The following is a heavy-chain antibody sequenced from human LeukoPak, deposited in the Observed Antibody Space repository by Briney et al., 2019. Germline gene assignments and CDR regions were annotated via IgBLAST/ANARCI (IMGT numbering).Heavy chain of an antibody. Sequence: GASVKVSCKASGYTFSSHGINWVRQAPGQGLEWMGWINSYNGDTNYAQKFQGRGTMTTDTSTNTAYMELRSLRSDDSAVYYCARGGARFGDAFDYWGQGTLVTVSS. CDR1: GYTFSSHG. CDR3: ARGGARFGDAFDY. D-gene: IGHD3-10*01. CDR2: INSYNGDT. V-gene: IGHV1-18*01. J-gene: IGHJ4*02.